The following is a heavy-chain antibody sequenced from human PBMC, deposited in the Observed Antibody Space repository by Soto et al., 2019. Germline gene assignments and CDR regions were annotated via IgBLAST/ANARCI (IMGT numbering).Heavy chain of an antibody. CDR3: ARGVGVAGPTTPHFDY. CDR1: GGTFSSYA. CDR2: SIPIFGTA. V-gene: IGHV1-69*01. D-gene: IGHD6-19*01. J-gene: IGHJ4*02. Sequence: QVQLVQSGAEVKKPGSSVKVSCKASGGTFSSYAISWVRQAPGQGLEWMGGSIPIFGTANYAQKFQGRVTITADESTSTAYMELRSLRSEDTAVYYCARGVGVAGPTTPHFDYWGQGTLVTVSS.